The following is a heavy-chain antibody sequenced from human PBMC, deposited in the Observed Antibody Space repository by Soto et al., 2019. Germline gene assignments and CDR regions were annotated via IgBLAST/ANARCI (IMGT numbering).Heavy chain of an antibody. Sequence: SETLSLTCTVSGVSIRTGGYYWSWIRQHPXKGLEWLGYIYYTGRTYYNPSLKNRLTMSVDMSKSQFSLKLTSLTAADTAVYYCAKDPSPQPTTVVTPGWFDPWGQGILVTVSS. D-gene: IGHD4-17*01. J-gene: IGHJ5*02. CDR3: AKDPSPQPTTVVTPGWFDP. CDR1: GVSIRTGGYY. V-gene: IGHV4-31*03. CDR2: IYYTGRT.